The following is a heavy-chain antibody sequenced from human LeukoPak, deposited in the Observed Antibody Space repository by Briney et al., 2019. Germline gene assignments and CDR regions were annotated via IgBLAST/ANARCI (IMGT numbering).Heavy chain of an antibody. CDR3: TRDSDMVRGSSDTFDI. J-gene: IGHJ3*02. V-gene: IGHV3-49*04. Sequence: GGSLRLSCAASGFTFSSYAMSWVRQAPGKGLEWVGFIRSKAYGGTTEYAASVKGRFTISRDDSKSIAYLQMNSLKTEDTAVYYCTRDSDMVRGSSDTFDIWGQGTMVTVSS. CDR2: IRSKAYGGTT. CDR1: GFTFSSYA. D-gene: IGHD3-10*01.